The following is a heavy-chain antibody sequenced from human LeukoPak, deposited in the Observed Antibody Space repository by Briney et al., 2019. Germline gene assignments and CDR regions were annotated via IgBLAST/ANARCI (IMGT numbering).Heavy chain of an antibody. CDR3: ARHGDGFYHGMDV. CDR2: ISSGGHNI. D-gene: IGHD4-17*01. CDR1: DFTFSRYS. V-gene: IGHV3-21*01. Sequence: PGGSLRLSCAASDFTFSRYSMNWFRQAPGAGLEWVSSISSGGHNIFYADPVKGRFTISRDNTENSLYLQMNGLRVDDTAVYYCARHGDGFYHGMDVWGQGTTVTVSS. J-gene: IGHJ6*01.